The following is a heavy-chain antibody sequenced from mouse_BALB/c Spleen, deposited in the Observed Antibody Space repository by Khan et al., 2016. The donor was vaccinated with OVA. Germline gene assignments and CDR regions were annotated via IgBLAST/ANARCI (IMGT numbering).Heavy chain of an antibody. CDR3: ARGHFYGSSYDYWYFDV. CDR1: GFTFSSYA. V-gene: IGHV5-6-5*01. Sequence: EVELVESGGGLVKPGGSLKLSCAASGFTFSSYAMSWVRQTPEKRLEWVASINSGGSFYYSDSVRGRVTISRDNARNILYLQMSSLKSEDTALYYCARGHFYGSSYDYWYFDVWGPGTTVTVSS. J-gene: IGHJ1*01. CDR2: INSGGSF. D-gene: IGHD1-1*01.